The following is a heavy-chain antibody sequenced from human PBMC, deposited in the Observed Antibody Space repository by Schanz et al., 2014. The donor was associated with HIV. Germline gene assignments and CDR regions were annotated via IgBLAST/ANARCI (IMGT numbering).Heavy chain of an antibody. V-gene: IGHV3-48*03. CDR1: GFTFNNYA. CDR2: ISVNGATR. J-gene: IGHJ4*02. D-gene: IGHD3-10*01. CDR3: ARVFGRTYGLPDY. Sequence: EVQLLESGGGLVQPGGSLRLSCAASGFTFNNYAMNWVRQTPGKGLEWLSYISVNGATREYADSVKGRFTISRDNARTSLYLQMNSLRAEDTAVYYCARVFGRTYGLPDYWGQGTLVTVSS.